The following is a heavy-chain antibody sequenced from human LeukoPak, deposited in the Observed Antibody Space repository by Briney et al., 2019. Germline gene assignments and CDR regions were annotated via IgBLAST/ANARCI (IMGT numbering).Heavy chain of an antibody. Sequence: PGGSLRLSCAASGFTFSSCAMSWVRQAPGKGLEWVSGISNGGDSTYYADSVKGRFTISRDNSKNTLYLQMNSLRAEDTAVYYCASRAYSGHLGWFDYWGQGTLVTVSS. J-gene: IGHJ4*02. CDR2: ISNGGDST. V-gene: IGHV3-23*01. CDR3: ASRAYSGHLGWFDY. D-gene: IGHD5-12*01. CDR1: GFTFSSCA.